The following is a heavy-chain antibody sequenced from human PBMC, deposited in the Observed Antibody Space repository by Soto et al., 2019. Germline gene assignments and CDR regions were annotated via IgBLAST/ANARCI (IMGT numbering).Heavy chain of an antibody. CDR2: IYSGGST. D-gene: IGHD2-2*01. CDR1: GFTVSSNY. J-gene: IGHJ4*02. Sequence: GGSLRLWCAASGFTVSSNYMSWVRQAPGKGLEWVSVIYSGGSTYYADSVKGRFTISRDNSKNTLYLQMNSLRAEDTAVYYCAREDCISTSCYGTSFDYWGQGT. V-gene: IGHV3-66*01. CDR3: AREDCISTSCYGTSFDY.